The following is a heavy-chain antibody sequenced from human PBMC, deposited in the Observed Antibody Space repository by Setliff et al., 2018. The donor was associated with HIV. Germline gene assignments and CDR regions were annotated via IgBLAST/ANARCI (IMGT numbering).Heavy chain of an antibody. CDR1: GGSIINYF. J-gene: IGHJ6*04. Sequence: LSLTCTVSGGSIINYFWSWIRLPPGKRLEWIGYIYYSGSTYYNPSLESRVTMSVDTSKNQFSLKLSSVTAADTAVYYCARDQRYCTNALCPEALDVWGKGTTVTVSS. D-gene: IGHD2-8*01. V-gene: IGHV4-59*04. CDR3: ARDQRYCTNALCPEALDV. CDR2: IYYSGST.